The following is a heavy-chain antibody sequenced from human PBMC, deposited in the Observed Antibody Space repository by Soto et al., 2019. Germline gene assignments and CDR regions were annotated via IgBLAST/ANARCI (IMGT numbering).Heavy chain of an antibody. D-gene: IGHD3-22*01. CDR1: GYTFTSYG. V-gene: IGHV1-18*01. J-gene: IGHJ3*02. CDR2: ISAYNGNT. Sequence: GASVKVSCKASGYTFTSYGISWVRQAPGQGLEWMGWISAYNGNTNYAQKLQGRVTMTTDTSTSTAYMELRSLRSDDTAVYYCARDGYYDSSGFPVAFDIWGQGTMVT. CDR3: ARDGYYDSSGFPVAFDI.